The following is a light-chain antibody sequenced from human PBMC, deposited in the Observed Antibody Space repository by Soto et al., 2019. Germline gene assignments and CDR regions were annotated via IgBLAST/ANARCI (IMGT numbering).Light chain of an antibody. V-gene: IGKV3-11*01. CDR1: QTITSFY. Sequence: IVLTQSPGTLSLSPGERATLTCRASQTITSFYLAWYQQKPGQAPRLLIYDASNRATGIPARFSGSGSGTDFTLTISSLEPEDFAVYYCQQRSNWPPSITFGQGTRLEIK. CDR3: QQRSNWPPSIT. J-gene: IGKJ5*01. CDR2: DAS.